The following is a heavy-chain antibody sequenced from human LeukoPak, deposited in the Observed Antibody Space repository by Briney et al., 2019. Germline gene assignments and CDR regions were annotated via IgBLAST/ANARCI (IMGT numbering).Heavy chain of an antibody. CDR3: ARAGPRTAI. D-gene: IGHD6-6*01. CDR1: GFTFSSYA. J-gene: IGHJ3*02. CDR2: ISYDGSNK. Sequence: GRSLRLSCAASGFTFSSYAMHWVRQAPVKGLEWVAVISYDGSNKYYADSVKGRFTISRDNSKNTLYLQMNSLRAEDTAVYYCARAGPRTAIWGQGTMVTVSS. V-gene: IGHV3-30-3*01.